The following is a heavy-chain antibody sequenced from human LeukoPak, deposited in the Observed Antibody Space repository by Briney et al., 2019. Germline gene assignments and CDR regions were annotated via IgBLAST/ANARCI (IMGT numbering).Heavy chain of an antibody. CDR1: EFTFSSYW. CDR3: ARVAVSGPTGWFDS. CDR2: ISSTSAYI. Sequence: PGGSLRLSCAASEFTFSSYWMTWVRQAPGKGLEWVSSISSTSAYIHYADSVKGRFTISRDNVDNVVYLEMNSLGAEDTATYYCARVAVSGPTGWFDSWGQGTLVIVSS. J-gene: IGHJ5*01. D-gene: IGHD2-8*02. V-gene: IGHV3-21*01.